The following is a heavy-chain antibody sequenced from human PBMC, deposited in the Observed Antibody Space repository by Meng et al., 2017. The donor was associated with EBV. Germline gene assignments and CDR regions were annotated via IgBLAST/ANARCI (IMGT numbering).Heavy chain of an antibody. CDR1: GYTFTSYG. J-gene: IGHJ5*02. CDR3: ARETSGYDFNWFDP. CDR2: ISAYNGNT. D-gene: IGHD5-12*01. V-gene: IGHV1-18*01. Sequence: QARVVQSGREVKKPWASVKVPCKASGYTFTSYGISWVRQAPGQGLEWMGWISAYNGNTNYAQKLRGRVTMTTDTSTSTAYMELRSLRSDDTAVYYCARETSGYDFNWFDPWGQGTLVTVSS.